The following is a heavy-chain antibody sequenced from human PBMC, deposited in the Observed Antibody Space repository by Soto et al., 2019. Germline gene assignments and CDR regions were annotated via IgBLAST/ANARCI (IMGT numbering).Heavy chain of an antibody. D-gene: IGHD6-25*01. CDR3: ARAKGIPAATIYYYYGMDV. J-gene: IGHJ6*02. CDR1: GGSISSYY. Sequence: LSLTCTVSGGSISSYYWSWIRQPPGKGLEWIGYIYYSGSTNYNPSLKSRVTISVDTSKNQFSLKLSSVTAADTAVYYCARAKGIPAATIYYYYGMDVWGQGTTVTVSS. CDR2: IYYSGST. V-gene: IGHV4-59*01.